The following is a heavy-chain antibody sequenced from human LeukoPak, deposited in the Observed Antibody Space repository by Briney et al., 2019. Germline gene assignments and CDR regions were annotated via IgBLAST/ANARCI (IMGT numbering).Heavy chain of an antibody. D-gene: IGHD3-3*01. Sequence: GGSLRLSCADSGFTLTNAWMSWVRQAPGKGLEWVGRIKSKTDGGTTAYAAPVKGRFTISTDDSKNTLYLQMNSLKTGDTAVYYCTTGWEHSSYYDYYFDYWGQGTLVTVSS. CDR3: TTGWEHSSYYDYYFDY. CDR2: IKSKTDGGTT. V-gene: IGHV3-15*01. CDR1: GFTLTNAW. J-gene: IGHJ4*02.